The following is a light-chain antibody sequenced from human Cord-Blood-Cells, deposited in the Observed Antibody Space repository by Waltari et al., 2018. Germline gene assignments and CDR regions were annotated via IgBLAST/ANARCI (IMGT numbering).Light chain of an antibody. J-gene: IGLJ2*01. CDR1: SSDVGGYNY. V-gene: IGLV2-8*01. Sequence: QSALTQPPSASGSPGQSVTISCTGTSSDVGGYNYVSWYQQHPGKAPKLLIYEVSKRPAGVPERFSGSKSGNTASLTVSGLQAEDEADYYCSSYAGSNNFVVFGGGTKLTV. CDR2: EVS. CDR3: SSYAGSNNFVV.